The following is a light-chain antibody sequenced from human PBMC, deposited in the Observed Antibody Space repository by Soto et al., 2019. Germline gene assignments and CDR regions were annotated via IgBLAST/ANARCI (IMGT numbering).Light chain of an antibody. V-gene: IGKV2-24*01. Sequence: DIVLTQTPLSSPVTLGQPVSISCKSSQSLAFGDGNIYLNWLHQRPGQPPRLLIYKTSNRFSGVPDRFSGSGAGTDFTRKISKVEAEDGGVYYCVEAYLLPHAFGQGTKVEVK. CDR2: KTS. CDR3: VEAYLLPHA. J-gene: IGKJ1*01. CDR1: QSLAFGDGNIY.